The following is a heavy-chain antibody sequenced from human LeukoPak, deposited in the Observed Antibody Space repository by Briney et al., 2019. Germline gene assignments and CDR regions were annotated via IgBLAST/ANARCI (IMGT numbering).Heavy chain of an antibody. CDR1: GFTFSSFR. D-gene: IGHD5-12*01. Sequence: GGSLRLSCAASGFTFSSFRMNWVRQAPGKGLEWVSCISSSSSIYYADSVKGRFTISRDNAKNSLYLQMNSLRDEDTAVYYCARDLDIVATGETDWGQGTLVTVSS. V-gene: IGHV3-48*02. J-gene: IGHJ4*02. CDR2: ISSSSSI. CDR3: ARDLDIVATGETD.